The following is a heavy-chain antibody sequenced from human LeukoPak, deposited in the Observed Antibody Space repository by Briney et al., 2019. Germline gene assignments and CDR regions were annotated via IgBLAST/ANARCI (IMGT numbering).Heavy chain of an antibody. CDR1: GGSISSYY. D-gene: IGHD1-26*01. Sequence: PSETLSLTCTVSGGSISSYYWSWIRQPPGKGLEWIGYIYTSGSTNYNPSLKSRVTISVDTSKNQFPLKLSSVTAADTAAYYCSFLGTHSGGYLDYWGQGTLVTVSS. CDR3: SFLGTHSGGYLDY. J-gene: IGHJ4*01. CDR2: IYTSGST. V-gene: IGHV4-4*09.